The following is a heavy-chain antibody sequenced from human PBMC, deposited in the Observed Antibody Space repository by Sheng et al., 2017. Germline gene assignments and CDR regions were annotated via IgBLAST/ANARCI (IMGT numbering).Heavy chain of an antibody. CDR2: LSPYNGKT. Sequence: QVQLVQSGAELKKPGASVKVSCQASGYTFSGYDFNWVRQAPGQGLEWMGRLSPYNGKTNYAQDFQGRVTMTTDTSTTTAYMELRSLRSDDTAVYYCARARITSGWYDYWGQGTLVTVSS. D-gene: IGHD6-19*01. CDR1: GYTFSGYD. CDR3: ARARITSGWYDY. J-gene: IGHJ4*02. V-gene: IGHV1-18*01.